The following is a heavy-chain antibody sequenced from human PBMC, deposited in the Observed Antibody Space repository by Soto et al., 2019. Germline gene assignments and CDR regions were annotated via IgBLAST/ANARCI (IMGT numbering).Heavy chain of an antibody. D-gene: IGHD3-10*01. Sequence: EVQLVESGGGLVQPGGSLRLSCAASGFTFSSYWMHWVRQAPGKGLVWVSRINSDGSSTNYADSVKGQFTISSDKAKNTLFLQMNSLRAEYTAVYYCGRGASGSYRLDYLGQASLVTVSS. J-gene: IGHJ4*02. CDR2: INSDGSST. CDR3: GRGASGSYRLDY. CDR1: GFTFSSYW. V-gene: IGHV3-74*01.